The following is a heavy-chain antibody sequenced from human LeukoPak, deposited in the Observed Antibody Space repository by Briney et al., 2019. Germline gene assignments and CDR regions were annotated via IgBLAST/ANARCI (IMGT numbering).Heavy chain of an antibody. D-gene: IGHD6-19*01. CDR2: IYYSGST. CDR1: GGSISSYY. CDR3: ARASRDHTYSSGWPENYFDY. J-gene: IGHJ4*02. V-gene: IGHV4-59*01. Sequence: PSETLSLTCTVSGGSISSYYWSWIRQPPGKGLEWIGYIYYSGSTNYNPSLKSRVTISVDTSKNQFSLKLSSVTAADTAVYYCARASRDHTYSSGWPENYFDYWGQGTLVTVSS.